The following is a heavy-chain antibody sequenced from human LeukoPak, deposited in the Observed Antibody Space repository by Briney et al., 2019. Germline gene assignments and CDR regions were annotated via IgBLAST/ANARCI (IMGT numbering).Heavy chain of an antibody. D-gene: IGHD2-15*01. J-gene: IGHJ4*02. V-gene: IGHV1-69*06. CDR3: ARSPGYCSGGSCSFDY. CDR1: GYTFTSYG. Sequence: EASVKVSCKASGYTFTSYGISWVRQAPGQGLEWMGGIIPIFGTANYAQKFQGRVTITADKSTSTAYMELSSLRSEDTAVYYCARSPGYCSGGSCSFDYWGQGTLVTVSS. CDR2: IIPIFGTA.